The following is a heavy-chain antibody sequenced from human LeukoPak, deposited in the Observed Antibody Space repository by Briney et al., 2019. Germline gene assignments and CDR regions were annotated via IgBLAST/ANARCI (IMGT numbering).Heavy chain of an antibody. CDR3: ARRYCGNDCPYWYFDL. J-gene: IGHJ2*01. CDR1: GGSVSSGSFY. V-gene: IGHV4-61*01. CDR2: IYYSGST. Sequence: SETLSLTCTVSGGSVSSGSFYWSWIRQPPGKGLEWIGYIYYSGSTNYNPSLKSRVTISVDTSKNQFSLNLSSVTAADTAVYYCARRYCGNDCPYWYFDLWGRGTLVSVSS. D-gene: IGHD2-21*02.